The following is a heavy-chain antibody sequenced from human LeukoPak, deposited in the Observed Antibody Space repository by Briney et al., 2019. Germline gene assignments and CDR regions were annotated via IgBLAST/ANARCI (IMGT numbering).Heavy chain of an antibody. V-gene: IGHV3-7*01. J-gene: IGHJ3*02. CDR3: ARHKSSFPDDAFDI. CDR2: IKADGSEK. D-gene: IGHD1-26*01. Sequence: GGSLRLSCAASGFIFNSYWMSCVRQAPGKGREWVANIKADGSEKYYVDSVRGRFTISRDNAKNSVYLQMDSLRAEDTSVYYCARHKSSFPDDAFDIWGQGTMVTVSS. CDR1: GFIFNSYW.